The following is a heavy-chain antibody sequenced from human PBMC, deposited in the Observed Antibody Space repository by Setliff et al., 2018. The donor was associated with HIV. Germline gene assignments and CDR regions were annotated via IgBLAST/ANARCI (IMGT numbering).Heavy chain of an antibody. CDR2: IIPICDTR. Sequence: SVKVSCKASGGTFNSYGISWVRQAPGQRLEYMGGIIPICDTRRSAQKFQGRVTFTADESTSTAYMELRSLRSEDTAMYYCARVPTTNYYGSGSFYHSSFDSWGQGTLVTVSS. D-gene: IGHD3-10*01. CDR1: GGTFNSYG. J-gene: IGHJ4*02. V-gene: IGHV1-69*13. CDR3: ARVPTTNYYGSGSFYHSSFDS.